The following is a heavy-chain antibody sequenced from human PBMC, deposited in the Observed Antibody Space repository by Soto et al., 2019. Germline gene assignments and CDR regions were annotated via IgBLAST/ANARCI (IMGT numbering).Heavy chain of an antibody. J-gene: IGHJ3*01. V-gene: IGHV3-53*01. CDR3: ASWHEREHAYDV. CDR1: GFTVSGKRY. Sequence: PGGSLRLSCAALGFTVSGKRYVAWVRQAPGKGLEWISALYDVDGTFYADSVKGRFTTSSDSSKTTVYPQMNGLRPDDTAVYYCASWHEREHAYDVWGRGTTVTVSS. CDR2: LYDVDGT. D-gene: IGHD1-1*01.